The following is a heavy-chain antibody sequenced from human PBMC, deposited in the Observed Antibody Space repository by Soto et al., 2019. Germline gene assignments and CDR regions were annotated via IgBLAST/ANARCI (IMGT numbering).Heavy chain of an antibody. D-gene: IGHD3-16*01. V-gene: IGHV1-18*01. J-gene: IGHJ6*02. CDR1: GYIFVNYG. CDR2: ISPYSGNT. Sequence: QVQLVQSGDEVRKPGSSVKVSCKASGYIFVNYGIAWVRQAPGQGLEWLGWISPYSGNTHYASKVQGRLTMTTATPTSTAYMALGSLTPDDTAVYYCAMVDHYVTPTPQDVWGQGTTVTVSS. CDR3: AMVDHYVTPTPQDV.